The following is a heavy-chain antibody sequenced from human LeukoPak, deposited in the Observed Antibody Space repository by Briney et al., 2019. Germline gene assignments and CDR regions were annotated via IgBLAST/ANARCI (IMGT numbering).Heavy chain of an antibody. V-gene: IGHV4-34*01. CDR1: GGSFSGYY. CDR2: INHSGST. Sequence: ASETLSLTCAVYGGSFSGYYWSWIRQPPGKGLEWIGEINHSGSTNYNPSLKSRVTISVDTSKNQFSLKLSSVTAADTAVYYCARQKAIYYYYYYMDVWGKGTTVTVSS. CDR3: ARQKAIYYYYYYMDV. J-gene: IGHJ6*03.